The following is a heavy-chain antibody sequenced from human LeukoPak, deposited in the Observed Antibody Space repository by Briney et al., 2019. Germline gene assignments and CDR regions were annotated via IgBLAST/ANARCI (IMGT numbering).Heavy chain of an antibody. CDR1: GYTFTNNW. CDR3: ARRDYGGHAAYFDY. Sequence: GESLQISCKGSGYTFTNNWIGWVRQMPGKGLEWMGIIFPRDSDTVYSPSFQGQVTTSVDKSISTAYLQWSSLKASDTAIYYCARRDYGGHAAYFDYWGQGTLVTVSS. D-gene: IGHD4-23*01. J-gene: IGHJ4*02. CDR2: IFPRDSDT. V-gene: IGHV5-51*01.